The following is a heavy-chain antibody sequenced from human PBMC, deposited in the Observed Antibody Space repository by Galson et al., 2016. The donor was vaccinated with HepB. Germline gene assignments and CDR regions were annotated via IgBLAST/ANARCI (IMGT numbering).Heavy chain of an antibody. CDR2: INRKTEGGAI. J-gene: IGHJ4*02. Sequence: SLRLSCAASGFIFSNAWMNWVRQAPGKGLEWVGRINRKTEGGAIAYAPPVKGRFTIPRDDSKNTLYLQMNSVRTEDTAVYYCTTRDVRRGLDYWGQGTLVTVSS. V-gene: IGHV3-15*07. CDR1: GFIFSNAW. CDR3: TTRDVRRGLDY. D-gene: IGHD1-14*01.